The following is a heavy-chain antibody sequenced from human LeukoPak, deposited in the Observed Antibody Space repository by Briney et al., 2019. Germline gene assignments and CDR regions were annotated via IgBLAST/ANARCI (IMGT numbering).Heavy chain of an antibody. CDR1: GFPFSDYY. J-gene: IGHJ4*02. CDR3: VSEGM. CDR2: ISTSGTTI. Sequence: GGSLRLSCTASGFPFSDYYMTWIRQAPGKGLEWVSYISTSGTTISYADPVKGSFIISSDNAKHSLYMHMNSLRADDGAVFYCVSEGMWGQETLLTVSP. V-gene: IGHV3-11*04.